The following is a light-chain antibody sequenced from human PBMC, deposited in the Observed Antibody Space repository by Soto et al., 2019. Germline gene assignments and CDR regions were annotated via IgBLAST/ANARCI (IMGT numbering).Light chain of an antibody. J-gene: IGKJ5*01. CDR1: QGIRSW. V-gene: IGKV1-12*01. Sequence: DIQMTQSPSSVSAAVGDRVTITCRASQGIRSWLAWYQQKPGKAPKLLIYAASKLQSGVPSRFSGSESGTDFTLTISSLQPEDCAIYFCQQANSFPITFGQGTRLEI. CDR3: QQANSFPIT. CDR2: AAS.